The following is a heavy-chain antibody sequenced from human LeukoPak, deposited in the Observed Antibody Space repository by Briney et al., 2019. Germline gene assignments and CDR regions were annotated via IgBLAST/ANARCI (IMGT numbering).Heavy chain of an antibody. CDR2: ISWNSGSI. D-gene: IGHD6-19*01. V-gene: IGHV3-9*01. Sequence: PGRSLRLSCAASGFTFDDYAMHWVRQAPGKGLEWVSGISWNSGSIGYADSVKGRFTISRDNAKNSLYLQMNSLRAEDTALYYSPKDIGGWLDYWGQGTLVTVSS. CDR1: GFTFDDYA. J-gene: IGHJ4*02. CDR3: PKDIGGWLDY.